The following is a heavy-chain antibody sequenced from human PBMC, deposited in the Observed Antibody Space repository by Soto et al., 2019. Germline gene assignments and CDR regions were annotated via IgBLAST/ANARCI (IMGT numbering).Heavy chain of an antibody. CDR1: GDSISSTFW. CDR3: ATRPPQIVGTLFPFPS. Sequence: QVQLRQSGPGLVKPSGTLSLTCAVSGDSISSTFWWTWVRQSPGKGLEWIGEVYHSGSTRYNPSLKGRVTISVDSDNSQFSLKLNAMTGGDTAIYYCATRPPQIVGTLFPFPSWGQGTPVTVSS. D-gene: IGHD1-26*01. J-gene: IGHJ4*02. CDR2: VYHSGST. V-gene: IGHV4-4*02.